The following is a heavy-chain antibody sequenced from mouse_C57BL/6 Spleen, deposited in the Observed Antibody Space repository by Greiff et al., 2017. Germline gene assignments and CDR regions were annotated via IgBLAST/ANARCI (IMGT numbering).Heavy chain of an antibody. Sequence: EVKLMESGGGLVQPGGSLSLSCAASGFTFTDYYMSWVRQPPGKALEWLGFIRNKANGYTTEYSASLKGRFTISRDNSQSILYLQMNALRAEDSATYYCARYALRYYGSSYWGQGTLVTVSA. CDR3: ARYALRYYGSSY. CDR1: GFTFTDYY. V-gene: IGHV7-3*01. D-gene: IGHD1-1*01. CDR2: IRNKANGYTT. J-gene: IGHJ3*01.